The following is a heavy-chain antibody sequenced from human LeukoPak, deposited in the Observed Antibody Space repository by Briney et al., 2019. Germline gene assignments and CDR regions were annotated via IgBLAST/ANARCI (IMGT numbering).Heavy chain of an antibody. CDR1: GFTFKLYW. Sequence: GGSLRLSCAVSGFTFKLYWMHWVRQAPGKGPVWVSRINDDGSDTTYADSVKGRFTISRDNAKNTLYLQMNSLRAEDTAVYYCARGGDYKSYYYYYMDVWGKGTTVTVSS. J-gene: IGHJ6*03. D-gene: IGHD4-11*01. V-gene: IGHV3-74*01. CDR3: ARGGDYKSYYYYYMDV. CDR2: INDDGSDT.